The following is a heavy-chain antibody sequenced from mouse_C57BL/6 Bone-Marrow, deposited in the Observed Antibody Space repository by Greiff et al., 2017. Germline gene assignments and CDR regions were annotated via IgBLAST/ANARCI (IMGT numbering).Heavy chain of an antibody. CDR1: GYTFTSYW. Sequence: QVQLQQSGAELVRPGSSVKLSCKASGYTFTSYWMHWVKQRPIQGLEWIGNIDPSDSETHYNQKFKDKATLTVDKSSSTAYMQLSSLTSEDSAVYYCARTGGYCWYFDVWGTGTTVTVSS. V-gene: IGHV1-52*01. J-gene: IGHJ1*03. CDR2: IDPSDSET. D-gene: IGHD1-1*02. CDR3: ARTGGYCWYFDV.